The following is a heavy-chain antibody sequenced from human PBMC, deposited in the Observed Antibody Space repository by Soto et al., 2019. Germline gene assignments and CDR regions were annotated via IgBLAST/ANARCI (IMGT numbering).Heavy chain of an antibody. V-gene: IGHV3-23*01. CDR3: AKDHTIFGVVSGVGYFDY. CDR1: GFTFSSYA. Sequence: SLRLSCAASGFTFSSYAMSWVRQAPGKGLEWVSAISGSGGSTYYADSVKGRFTISRDNSKNTLYLQMNSLRAEDTAVYYCAKDHTIFGVVSGVGYFDYWGQGTLVTVSS. D-gene: IGHD3-3*01. J-gene: IGHJ4*02. CDR2: ISGSGGST.